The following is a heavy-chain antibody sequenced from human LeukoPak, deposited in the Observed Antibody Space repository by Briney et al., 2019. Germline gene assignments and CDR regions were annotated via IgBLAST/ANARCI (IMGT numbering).Heavy chain of an antibody. Sequence: GSLRLSCAASGFSVSNNYVTWVRQPPGKGLEWVSVIYSDGSTYYADSVKGRFTISRDNSKNTLNLQMNSLRVEDTAVYYCTDTVAGWGQGTLVTVSS. CDR2: IYSDGST. D-gene: IGHD4-23*01. CDR3: TDTVAG. J-gene: IGHJ4*02. V-gene: IGHV3-53*05. CDR1: GFSVSNNY.